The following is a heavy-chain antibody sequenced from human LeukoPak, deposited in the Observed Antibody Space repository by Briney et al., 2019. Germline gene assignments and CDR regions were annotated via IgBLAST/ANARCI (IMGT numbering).Heavy chain of an antibody. CDR2: IYPGDSDT. CDR3: ARQSSEWLPLIDY. V-gene: IGHV5-51*01. D-gene: IGHD3-3*01. CDR1: GYSFTSYW. J-gene: IGHJ4*02. Sequence: GDSLKISCKGSGYSFTSYWIGWVRQMPGKGLEWMGIIYPGDSDTRYSPSFQGQVTISADKSISTAYLQWSSLKASDTAMYYCARQSSEWLPLIDYWGQGTLVTVSS.